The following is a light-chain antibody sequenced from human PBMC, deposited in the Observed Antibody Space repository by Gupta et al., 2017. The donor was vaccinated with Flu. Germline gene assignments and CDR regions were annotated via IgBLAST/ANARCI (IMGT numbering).Light chain of an antibody. CDR1: QSVSDY. Sequence: EIVLTQSPATLSLSPGATATLSCRASQSVSDYLAWYQQKPGQAPRLLIYDASNRDTGIPARFSGSGSGTDFTLTSSSLEPEDFAVYFCQQRSNWPKITFGQGTRLEIK. J-gene: IGKJ5*01. V-gene: IGKV3-11*01. CDR3: QQRSNWPKIT. CDR2: DAS.